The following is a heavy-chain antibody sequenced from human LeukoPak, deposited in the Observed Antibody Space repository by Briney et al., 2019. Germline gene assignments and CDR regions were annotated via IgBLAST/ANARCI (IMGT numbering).Heavy chain of an antibody. Sequence: DPSETLSLTCTVSGGSISSYYWSWIRQPAGKGLEGIGRIYTSGSTNYNPSLKSRVTMSVDTSKNQFSLKLSSVTAADTAVYYCARDGRLSYYYGMDVWGQGTTVTVSS. V-gene: IGHV4-4*07. CDR3: ARDGRLSYYYGMDV. CDR1: GGSISSYY. CDR2: IYTSGST. D-gene: IGHD1-26*01. J-gene: IGHJ6*02.